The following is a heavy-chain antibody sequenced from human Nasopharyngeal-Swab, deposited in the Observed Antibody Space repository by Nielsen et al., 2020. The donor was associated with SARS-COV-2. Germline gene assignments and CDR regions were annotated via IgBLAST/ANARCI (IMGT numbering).Heavy chain of an antibody. V-gene: IGHV1-46*01. Sequence: SVKVSCKASGYTFTSYYIHWVRQAPGQGLEWMGIINPSAGSTSYAQKFQGRVTMTRDTSTSTVSMELSSLRSEDTAVYYCAREDIGVVPVAMGYNWFDPWGQGTLVTVSS. D-gene: IGHD2-2*01. J-gene: IGHJ5*02. CDR3: AREDIGVVPVAMGYNWFDP. CDR1: GYTFTSYY. CDR2: INPSAGST.